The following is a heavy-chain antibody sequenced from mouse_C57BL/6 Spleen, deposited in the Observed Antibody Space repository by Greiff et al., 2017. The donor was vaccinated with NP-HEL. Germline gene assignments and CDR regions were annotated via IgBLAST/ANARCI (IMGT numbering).Heavy chain of an antibody. CDR2: IWTGGGT. CDR1: GFSLTSYA. J-gene: IGHJ4*01. D-gene: IGHD1-3*01. Sequence: VQLQQSGPGLVAPSQSLSITCTVSGFSLTSYAISWVRQPPGKGLEWLGVIWTGGGTNYNSALKSRLSISKDNSKSQVFLKMNSLQTDDTARYYCARNWDNYPYAMDYWGQGTSVTVSS. CDR3: ARNWDNYPYAMDY. V-gene: IGHV2-9-1*01.